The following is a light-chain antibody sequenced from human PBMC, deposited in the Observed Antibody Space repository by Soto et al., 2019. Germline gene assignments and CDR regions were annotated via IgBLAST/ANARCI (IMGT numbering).Light chain of an antibody. Sequence: DIQMTQSPSTLSASVGDRVTITCRASQSISKWLAWYQQKPGTAPKLLIYDASSLESGVPSRFSGSGSGTEFTLTSSTLQPDDFATYYCQQYNSWSGLTFGRGTRVEIK. CDR2: DAS. J-gene: IGKJ4*01. CDR3: QQYNSWSGLT. V-gene: IGKV1-5*01. CDR1: QSISKW.